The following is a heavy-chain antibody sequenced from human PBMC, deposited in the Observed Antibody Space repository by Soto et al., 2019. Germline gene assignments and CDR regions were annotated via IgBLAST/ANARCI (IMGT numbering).Heavy chain of an antibody. CDR1: GGTFSSYA. CDR3: ARSQGSSTSLEIYYYYYYGMDV. CDR2: IIPISGTA. J-gene: IGHJ6*02. Sequence: QVQLVQSGAEVKKPGSSVKVSCKASGGTFSSYAISWVRQAPGQGLEWMGGIIPISGTANYAQKFQGRVKITAYESTSTAYMELSSLRSEDTAVYYCARSQGSSTSLEIYYYYYYGMDVWGQGTTVTVYS. V-gene: IGHV1-69*01. D-gene: IGHD2-2*01.